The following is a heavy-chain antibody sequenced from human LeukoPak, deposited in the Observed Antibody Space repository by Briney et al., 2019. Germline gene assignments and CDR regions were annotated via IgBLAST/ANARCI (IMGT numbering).Heavy chain of an antibody. CDR1: GYTFTGYY. CDR3: ARDLGGPAGEDY. CDR2: INPNSGGT. J-gene: IGHJ4*02. V-gene: IGHV1-2*02. D-gene: IGHD3-16*01. Sequence: ASVNVSCKASGYTFTGYYMHWVRQAPGQGLEWMGWINPNSGGTNYAQKFQGRVTMTRDTSISTAYMELSRLRSDDTAVYYCARDLGGPAGEDYWGQGTLVTVSS.